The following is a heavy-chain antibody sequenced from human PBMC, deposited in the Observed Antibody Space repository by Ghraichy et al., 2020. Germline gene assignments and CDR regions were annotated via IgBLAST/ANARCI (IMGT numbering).Heavy chain of an antibody. D-gene: IGHD6-19*01. CDR1: GFTFSNYA. J-gene: IGHJ4*02. Sequence: GGSLRLSCAASGFTFSNYAMAWVRQTPGKGLEWVSAISGSGGSTYYADSVKGRFTISRDNSKNTLYLQMNSPRAEDTAVYYCAKGSLPIAVAGTDYWGQGTLVTVSS. CDR3: AKGSLPIAVAGTDY. V-gene: IGHV3-23*01. CDR2: ISGSGGST.